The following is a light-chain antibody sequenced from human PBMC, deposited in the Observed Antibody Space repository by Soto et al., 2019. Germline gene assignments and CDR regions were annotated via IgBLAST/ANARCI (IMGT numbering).Light chain of an antibody. CDR2: DAT. CDR3: QQRSKWPLT. CDR1: QSVNSY. V-gene: IGKV3-11*01. J-gene: IGKJ4*01. Sequence: EIVLTQSPATLSLSPGERATLSCRASQSVNSYLAWYQQKPGQAPRLLIYDATSRATGIPARFSGSGSGTDFTLTITSLEPEDFAVYYFQQRSKWPLTFGGGTKLEIK.